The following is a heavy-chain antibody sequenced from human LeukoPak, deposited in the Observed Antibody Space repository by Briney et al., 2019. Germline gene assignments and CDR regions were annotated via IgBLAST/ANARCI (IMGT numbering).Heavy chain of an antibody. CDR2: ISYDGSNK. Sequence: GRTLRLSCAASGFTFSSYAMHWVRQAPGKGLEWVAVISYDGSNKYYADSVKGRFTISRDNSKNTLYLQMNSLRAEDTAVYYCARDLEDCSGGSCYSWFDPWGQGTLVTVSS. CDR3: ARDLEDCSGGSCYSWFDP. D-gene: IGHD2-15*01. CDR1: GFTFSSYA. V-gene: IGHV3-30-3*01. J-gene: IGHJ5*02.